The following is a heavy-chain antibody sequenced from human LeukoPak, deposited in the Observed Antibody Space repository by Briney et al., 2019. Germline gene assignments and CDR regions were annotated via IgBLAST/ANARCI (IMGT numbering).Heavy chain of an antibody. CDR3: VRDGPRAYCGTDCYPDFDH. CDR2: ISYDGINK. Sequence: GGSLRPSCAASGFTFRSYAMHWVRQAPGKGLEWVAVISYDGINKYYADSVKGRFTISRDNSKNTLYLQMNSLRVEDTAVYYCVRDGPRAYCGTDCYPDFDHWGQGTLVTVSS. V-gene: IGHV3-30-3*01. J-gene: IGHJ4*02. D-gene: IGHD2-21*02. CDR1: GFTFRSYA.